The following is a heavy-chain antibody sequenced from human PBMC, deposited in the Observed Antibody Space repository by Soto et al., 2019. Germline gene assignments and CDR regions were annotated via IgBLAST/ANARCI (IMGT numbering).Heavy chain of an antibody. CDR1: GYTFTSYA. CDR2: INAVNGNT. Sequence: QVQLVQSGAEVKKPGASVKVSCKASGYTFTSYAMHWVRQAPAQRLEWMGWINAVNGNTKYSQKFQGRVTITRDTSASTAYMELSSLRSEDTAVYYCARDLQGFDYWGQGTLVTVSS. V-gene: IGHV1-3*01. CDR3: ARDLQGFDY. J-gene: IGHJ4*02.